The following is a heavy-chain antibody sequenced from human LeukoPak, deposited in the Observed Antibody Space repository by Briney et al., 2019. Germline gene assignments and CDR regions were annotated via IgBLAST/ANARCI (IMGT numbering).Heavy chain of an antibody. J-gene: IGHJ4*02. Sequence: SETLSLTCTVSGGSISSGSYYWSWIRQPAGKGLEWIGRIYTSGSTNYNPSLKSRVTISVDTSKNQFSLKLNSLTTADTAVYYCTRGAGWLIDYWGQGILVTVSS. V-gene: IGHV4-61*02. CDR2: IYTSGST. D-gene: IGHD3-16*01. CDR1: GGSISSGSYY. CDR3: TRGAGWLIDY.